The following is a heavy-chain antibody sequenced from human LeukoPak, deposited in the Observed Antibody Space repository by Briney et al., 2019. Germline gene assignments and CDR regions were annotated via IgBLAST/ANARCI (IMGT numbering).Heavy chain of an antibody. J-gene: IGHJ4*02. V-gene: IGHV3-21*04. CDR1: GFTFSDSS. CDR3: AKSRNYGSGSYLDY. CDR2: ITSSSSYI. Sequence: PGGSLRLSCAASGFTFSDSSMNRVRQAPGKGLEWVSSITSSSSYISYADSVKGRFTISRDNSKNSLYLQMNSLRTEDTSLYYCAKSRNYGSGSYLDYWGPGTLVTVSS. D-gene: IGHD3-10*01.